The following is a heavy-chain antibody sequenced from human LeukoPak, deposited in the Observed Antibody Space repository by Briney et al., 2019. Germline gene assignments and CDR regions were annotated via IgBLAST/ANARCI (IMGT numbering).Heavy chain of an antibody. V-gene: IGHV3-23*01. CDR3: ARLYGANVGYLDY. D-gene: IGHD4-23*01. CDR1: GFTFSSYA. Sequence: PGGSLRLSCAASGFTFSSYALSWVRQAPGKGLEWVSGISENGGTTFYADSVKGRFTITRDNSKNTLYVQMNSLRGEDTAVYYCARLYGANVGYLDYWGQGTLVTVSS. CDR2: ISENGGTT. J-gene: IGHJ4*02.